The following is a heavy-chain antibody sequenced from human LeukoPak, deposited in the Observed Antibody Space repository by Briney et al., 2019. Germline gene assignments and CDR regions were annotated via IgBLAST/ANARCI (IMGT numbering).Heavy chain of an antibody. CDR2: IDYSGST. D-gene: IGHD3-10*01. CDR1: GGAINSDDYY. J-gene: IGHJ5*02. V-gene: IGHV4-30-4*01. Sequence: SQTLSLTCTVGGGAINSDDYYWSWIRQSPGKGLEWIGHIDYSGSTSYNPSLKSRVSISLDTSKNQFSLRLSSMTAADTAVYYCARDRWFGEYNWFDPWGQGILVTVSS. CDR3: ARDRWFGEYNWFDP.